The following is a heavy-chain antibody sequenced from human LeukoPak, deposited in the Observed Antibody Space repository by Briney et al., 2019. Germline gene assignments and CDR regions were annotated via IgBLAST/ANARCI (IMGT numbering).Heavy chain of an antibody. CDR1: GFTFSSYA. CDR2: ISYDGSNK. CDR3: ARATNWFDP. J-gene: IGHJ5*02. V-gene: IGHV3-30*04. Sequence: GGSLKLSCAASGFTFSSYAMHWVRQAPGKGLEWVAVISYDGSNKYYADSVKGRFTISRDNSKNTLYLQMNSLRAEDTAVYYCARATNWFDPWGQGTLVTVSS.